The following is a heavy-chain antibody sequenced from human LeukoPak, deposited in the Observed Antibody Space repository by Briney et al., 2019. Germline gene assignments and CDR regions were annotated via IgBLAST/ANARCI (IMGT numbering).Heavy chain of an antibody. V-gene: IGHV4-39*01. Sequence: SETLSLTCTVSDGSVDSDQYYWAWVRQPPGKGLEWIGTIYYRGTTYYNPSLKSRVTISVDTSKNQFSLKLSSVTAADTAMYYCARQRGIAVAAYWGQGTLVTVSS. CDR1: DGSVDSDQYY. J-gene: IGHJ4*02. CDR3: ARQRGIAVAAY. D-gene: IGHD6-19*01. CDR2: IYYRGTT.